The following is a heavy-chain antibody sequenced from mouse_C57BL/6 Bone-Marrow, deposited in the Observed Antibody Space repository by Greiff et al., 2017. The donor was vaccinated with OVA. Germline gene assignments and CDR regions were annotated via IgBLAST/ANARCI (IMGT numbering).Heavy chain of an antibody. CDR3: ARGYYDGYYDYAMDY. D-gene: IGHD2-3*01. CDR2: ISDGGSYT. Sequence: EVQVVESGGGLVKPGGSLKLSCAASGFTFSSYAMSWVRQTPEKRLEWVATISDGGSYTYYPDNVKGRFTISRDNAKNNLYLQMSHLKSEDTAMYYCARGYYDGYYDYAMDYWGQGTSVTVSS. V-gene: IGHV5-4*01. CDR1: GFTFSSYA. J-gene: IGHJ4*01.